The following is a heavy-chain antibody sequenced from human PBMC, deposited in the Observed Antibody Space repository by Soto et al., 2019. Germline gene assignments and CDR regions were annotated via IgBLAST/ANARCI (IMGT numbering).Heavy chain of an antibody. CDR1: GFTFSSYG. CDR2: ISYDGSNK. D-gene: IGHD6-19*01. V-gene: IGHV3-30*03. Sequence: QVQLVESGGGVVQPGRSLRLSCAASGFTFSSYGMHWVRQAPGKGLEWVAVISYDGSNKYYADSVKGRFTISRDNSKNTLYLQMNSLRTEDTAVYYCARDVEGIPVAGNNSYYGMDVWGQGTTVTVSS. CDR3: ARDVEGIPVAGNNSYYGMDV. J-gene: IGHJ6*01.